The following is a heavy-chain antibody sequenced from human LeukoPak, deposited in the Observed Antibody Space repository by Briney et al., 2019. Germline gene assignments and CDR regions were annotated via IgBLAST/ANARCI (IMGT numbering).Heavy chain of an antibody. J-gene: IGHJ3*02. Sequence: PGGSLRLSCAASGFTFSSYWMSWVRQAPGKGLEWVANIKQDGSEKYYVDSVKGRFTISRDNAKNPLYLQMNSLRAEDTAVYYCATVDHYYDSSGYYPVGAFDIWGKGTMVTVSS. D-gene: IGHD3-22*01. CDR3: ATVDHYYDSSGYYPVGAFDI. CDR2: IKQDGSEK. V-gene: IGHV3-7*01. CDR1: GFTFSSYW.